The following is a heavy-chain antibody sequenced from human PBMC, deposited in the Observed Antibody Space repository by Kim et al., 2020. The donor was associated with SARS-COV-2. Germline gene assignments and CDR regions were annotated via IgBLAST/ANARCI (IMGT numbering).Heavy chain of an antibody. V-gene: IGHV4-59*13. Sequence: SETLSLTCTVSGGSISSYYWSWIRQPPGKGLEWIGYIYYSGSTNYNPSLKSRVTISVDTSKNQFSLKLSSVTAADTAVYYCAREQWLVPWYFDLWGRGTLVTVSS. CDR1: GGSISSYY. CDR3: AREQWLVPWYFDL. CDR2: IYYSGST. D-gene: IGHD6-19*01. J-gene: IGHJ2*01.